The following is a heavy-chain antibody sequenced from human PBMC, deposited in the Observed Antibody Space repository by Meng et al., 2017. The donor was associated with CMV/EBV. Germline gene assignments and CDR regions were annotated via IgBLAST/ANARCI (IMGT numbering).Heavy chain of an antibody. CDR2: IYYSGST. D-gene: IGHD6-6*01. CDR3: ARDRSSSDSYNWFDP. V-gene: IGHV4-39*02. J-gene: IGHJ5*02. CDR1: GGSISSSSYY. Sequence: GSLRLSCTVSGGSISSSSYYWGWIRQPPGKGLEWIGSIYYSGSTYYNPSLKSRVTISVDTSKNQFSLKLSSVTAADTAVYYCARDRSSSDSYNWFDPWGQGTLVTVSS.